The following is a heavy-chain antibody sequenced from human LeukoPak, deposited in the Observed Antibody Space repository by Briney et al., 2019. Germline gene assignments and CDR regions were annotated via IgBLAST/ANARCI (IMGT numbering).Heavy chain of an antibody. Sequence: GGSLRLSCVASGFTFSDAWMSWVRQAPGKGLEWVGRIKSKIDGGTIDYGAPVKGRFTVSRDDSRNTLYLQMNSLKTEDTAVYYCTTRRQDGCWGQGTLVTVS. CDR2: IKSKIDGGTI. D-gene: IGHD6-25*01. J-gene: IGHJ4*02. CDR1: GFTFSDAW. CDR3: TTRRQDGC. V-gene: IGHV3-15*01.